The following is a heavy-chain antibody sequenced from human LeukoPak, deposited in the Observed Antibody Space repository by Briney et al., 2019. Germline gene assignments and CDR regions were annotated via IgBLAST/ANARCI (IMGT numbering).Heavy chain of an antibody. V-gene: IGHV3-23*01. Sequence: GGSLRLSCAASGFTFSSYGMSWVRQAPGKGLEWVSAISGSGGSTYYADSVKGRFTISRDNSKNTLYLQMNSLRAEDTAVYYCAKVPYYYDSSGYYAFDYWGQGTLVTVSS. CDR2: ISGSGGST. CDR1: GFTFSSYG. CDR3: AKVPYYYDSSGYYAFDY. J-gene: IGHJ4*02. D-gene: IGHD3-22*01.